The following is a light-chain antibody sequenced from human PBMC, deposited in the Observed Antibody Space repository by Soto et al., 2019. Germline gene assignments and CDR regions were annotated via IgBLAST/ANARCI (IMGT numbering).Light chain of an antibody. Sequence: QSALTQPPSASGSPGQSVTISCTGTSSDVGASEYVSWYQQHPGEAPKLMIYQVSKRPSGVPDRFSGSRSGNTASLTVSGLQAEDEADYYCNSYPSSYIFVLGGGTKVTV. J-gene: IGLJ1*01. V-gene: IGLV2-8*01. CDR2: QVS. CDR3: NSYPSSYIFV. CDR1: SSDVGASEY.